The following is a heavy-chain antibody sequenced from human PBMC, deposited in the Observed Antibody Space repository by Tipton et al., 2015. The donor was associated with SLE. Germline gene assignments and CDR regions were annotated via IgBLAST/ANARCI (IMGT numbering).Heavy chain of an antibody. V-gene: IGHV4-59*11. J-gene: IGHJ4*02. Sequence: LRLSCTVSGGSIGSHYWAWIRQPPGKGLEWIGWISYSGSTNFNPSLKSRVTISIDTSGSQFSLSLTSVTAADTAVYFCARMPPGGWNYYFDYWGQGTPVTVSS. CDR1: GGSIGSHY. D-gene: IGHD1-7*01. CDR2: ISYSGST. CDR3: ARMPPGGWNYYFDY.